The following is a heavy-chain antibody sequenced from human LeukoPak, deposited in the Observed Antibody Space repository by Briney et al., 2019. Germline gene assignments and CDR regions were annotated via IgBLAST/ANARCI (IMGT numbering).Heavy chain of an antibody. CDR1: GGTFSSYA. CDR3: ARAAIVVVPAAVYYYYYGMDV. D-gene: IGHD2-2*01. Sequence: SVKVSYKASGGTFSSYAISWVRQAPGQGLEWMGGIIPIFGTANYAQKFQGRVTITADESTSTAYMELSSLRSEDTAVYYCARAAIVVVPAAVYYYYYGMDVWGQGTTVTVSS. J-gene: IGHJ6*02. CDR2: IIPIFGTA. V-gene: IGHV1-69*01.